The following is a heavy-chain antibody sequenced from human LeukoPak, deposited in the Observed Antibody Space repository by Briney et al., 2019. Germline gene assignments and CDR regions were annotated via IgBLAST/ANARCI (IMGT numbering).Heavy chain of an antibody. CDR2: FCTTGST. V-gene: IGHV4-4*07. J-gene: IGHJ4*02. Sequence: SETLSLTCTVSGGAISRWCWSLLRQPAGKGLEWIGRFCTTGSTNYSPSLKSRVTMSVDTSKNQFSLNLISVTAADTAVYYCATGAGDFDHWGQGILVTVSS. CDR1: GGAISRWC. CDR3: ATGAGDFDH. D-gene: IGHD1-14*01.